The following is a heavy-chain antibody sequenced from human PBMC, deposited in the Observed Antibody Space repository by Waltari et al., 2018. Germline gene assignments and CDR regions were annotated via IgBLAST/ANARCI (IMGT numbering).Heavy chain of an antibody. CDR3: ATSPIALFGTLY. CDR1: C. D-gene: IGHD6-13*01. J-gene: IGHJ4*02. CDR2: FDPEDGET. Sequence: CMRWVGRAPGKGLEWMGGFDPEDGETIYAQAFQGRVTVTEDTSTDTAYMEVSSLRSEDTAVYYCATSPIALFGTLYWGQGTLVTVSS. V-gene: IGHV1-24*01.